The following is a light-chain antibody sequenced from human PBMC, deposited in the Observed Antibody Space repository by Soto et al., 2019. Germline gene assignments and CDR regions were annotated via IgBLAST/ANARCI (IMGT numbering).Light chain of an antibody. J-gene: IGKJ2*01. CDR3: MQGTHWPYT. Sequence: DVVMTQSPLSLSVTLGQPASISCRSSQSLVNSGGNTYLNWFQQRPGQSPRHLIYKVSNRDSGAPDRFSGSGSGTDFTLKISRVEAEDVGVYYCMQGTHWPYTFGQGTKLEI. V-gene: IGKV2-30*01. CDR2: KVS. CDR1: QSLVNSGGNTY.